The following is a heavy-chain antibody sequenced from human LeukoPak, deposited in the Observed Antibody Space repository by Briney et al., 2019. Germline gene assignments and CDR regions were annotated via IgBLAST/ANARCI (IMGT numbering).Heavy chain of an antibody. CDR1: GYTFTGYY. CDR3: VRGTEWELQNLFDY. CDR2: INPNSGGT. J-gene: IGHJ4*02. D-gene: IGHD1-26*01. Sequence: ASVKVSCKASGYTFTGYYMHWVRQAPGQGLEWMGWINPNSGGTNYAQKFQGRVTMTRDTSISTAYMELSRLRSDDTAVYYCVRGTEWELQNLFDYWGQGTLVTVSS. V-gene: IGHV1-2*02.